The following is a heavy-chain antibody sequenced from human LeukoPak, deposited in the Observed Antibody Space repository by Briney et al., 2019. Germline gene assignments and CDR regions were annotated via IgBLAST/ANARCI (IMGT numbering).Heavy chain of an antibody. CDR3: AILAAEGNYYYMDV. J-gene: IGHJ6*03. D-gene: IGHD6-13*01. CDR2: ISSSSSYI. CDR1: GFTFSSYS. V-gene: IGHV3-21*01. Sequence: GGSLRLSCAASGFTFSSYSMNWVRQAPGKGLEWVSSISSSSSYIYYADSVKGRFTISRDNAKNSLYPQMNSLRAEDTVVYYCAILAAEGNYYYMDVWGKGTTVTVSS.